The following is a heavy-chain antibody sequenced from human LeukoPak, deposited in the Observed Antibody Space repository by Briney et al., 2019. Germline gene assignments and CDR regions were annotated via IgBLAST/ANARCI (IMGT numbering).Heavy chain of an antibody. V-gene: IGHV3-30*04. CDR1: GFTFSSYA. J-gene: IGHJ6*03. CDR3: AREGRGQKRNYYMDV. D-gene: IGHD3/OR15-3a*01. CDR2: ISYDGSNK. Sequence: GGSLRLSCAASGFTFSSYAMHWVRQAPGKGLEWVAVISYDGSNKYYADSVKGRFTISRDNSKNTLYLQMNSLRAEDTAVYYCAREGRGQKRNYYMDVWGKGTTVTVSS.